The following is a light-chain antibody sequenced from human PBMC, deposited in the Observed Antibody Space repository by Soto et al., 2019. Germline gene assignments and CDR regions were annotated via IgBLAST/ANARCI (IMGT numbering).Light chain of an antibody. CDR3: QQYGSSPPT. CDR1: QSVSSNY. CDR2: GAS. J-gene: IGKJ1*01. V-gene: IGKV3-20*01. Sequence: EIVLTQSPGTQSLSPGERATLSCRASQSVSSNYLAWYQQKPGQAPRLLIYGASSRATGIPDRFSGSGSGTDFTLTISRLEPEDFAVYYCQQYGSSPPTFGQGTKVEIK.